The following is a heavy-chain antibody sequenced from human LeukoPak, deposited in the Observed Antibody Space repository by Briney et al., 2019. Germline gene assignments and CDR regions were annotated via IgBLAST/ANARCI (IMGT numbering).Heavy chain of an antibody. CDR3: AREATVTTRHYYYYYYMDG. D-gene: IGHD4-17*01. CDR1: GYTLTSYD. J-gene: IGHJ6*03. CDR2: MNPNGGNT. Sequence: GASVKVSCKASGYTLTSYDIHWVRQATGQGLEWMGWMNPNGGNTVYAQRFQGRVTMTRNTSISTAYMELSSLRSEDTAMYYCAREATVTTRHYYYYYYMDGWGKGTTVTVSS. V-gene: IGHV1-8*01.